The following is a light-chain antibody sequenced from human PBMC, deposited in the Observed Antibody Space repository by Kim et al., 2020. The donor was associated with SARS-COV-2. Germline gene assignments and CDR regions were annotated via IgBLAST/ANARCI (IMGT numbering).Light chain of an antibody. Sequence: GKTVPSSCTRSSGSIASNYGQWYQQRPGSSPTTVIYEDNQRPSGVPDRFSGSIDSSSNSASLTISGLKAEDEADYYCQSYDSSNWVFGGGTKLTVL. CDR3: QSYDSSNWV. J-gene: IGLJ3*02. V-gene: IGLV6-57*01. CDR1: SGSIASNY. CDR2: EDN.